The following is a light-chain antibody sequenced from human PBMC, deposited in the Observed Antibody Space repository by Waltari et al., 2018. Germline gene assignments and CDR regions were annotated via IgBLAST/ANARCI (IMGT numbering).Light chain of an antibody. CDR3: QQYYSTPLT. CDR1: QSVLYSSNNNNY. CDR2: WAS. Sequence: DIVMTQSPDSLAVSLGERATINCKSSQSVLYSSNNNNYLAWYQQKPGQPPKLLIYWASTRESGVPDRFSGSGSGTDFTHTISSLQAEDVAVYYCQQYYSTPLTFGGGTKVEIK. J-gene: IGKJ4*01. V-gene: IGKV4-1*01.